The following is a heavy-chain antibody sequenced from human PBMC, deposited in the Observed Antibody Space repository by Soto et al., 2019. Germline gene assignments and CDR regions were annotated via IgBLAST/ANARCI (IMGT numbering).Heavy chain of an antibody. CDR2: ISAYNGNT. CDR1: GYTFTSYG. V-gene: IGHV1-18*01. Sequence: QVQLVQSEAEVKKPGASVKVSCKASGYTFTSYGISWVRQAPGQGLEWMGWISAYNGNTNYAQKLQGRVTMTTDTSTSTAYMELRSLRSDDTAVYYCARDSPTVTTLVDRGPNSWGQGTLVTVSS. J-gene: IGHJ4*02. CDR3: ARDSPTVTTLVDRGPNS. D-gene: IGHD4-17*01.